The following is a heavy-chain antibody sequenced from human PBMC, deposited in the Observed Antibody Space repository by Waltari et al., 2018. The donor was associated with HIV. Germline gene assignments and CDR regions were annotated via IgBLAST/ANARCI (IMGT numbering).Heavy chain of an antibody. CDR3: ASLFQGEQQLVPEDSPHHYYNGMDV. CDR1: SGSFSGYY. Sequence: QVQLQQWGAGLLKPSETLSLTCAVYSGSFSGYYWTWIRQPPGKGLEWIGEIIHTGNTNYNPSLKSRVTISVDTSKNQFSLKLSSMTAADTAVYYCASLFQGEQQLVPEDSPHHYYNGMDVWGQGTTVTVSS. D-gene: IGHD6-13*01. V-gene: IGHV4-34*12. CDR2: IIHTGNT. J-gene: IGHJ6*02.